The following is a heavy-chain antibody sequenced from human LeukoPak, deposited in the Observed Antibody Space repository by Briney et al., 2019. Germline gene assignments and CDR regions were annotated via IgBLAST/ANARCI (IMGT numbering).Heavy chain of an antibody. V-gene: IGHV5-51*01. J-gene: IGHJ5*02. D-gene: IGHD3-3*01. CDR1: GYSFTSYW. CDR3: ARVYYDFWSADKPTGWFDP. Sequence: GESLKISCKGSGYSFTSYWIGWVRQMPGKGLEWMGIIYPGDSDTRYSPSFQGQVTISADKSISTAYLQWSSLKASDTAMYYCARVYYDFWSADKPTGWFDPWGQGTLVTVSS. CDR2: IYPGDSDT.